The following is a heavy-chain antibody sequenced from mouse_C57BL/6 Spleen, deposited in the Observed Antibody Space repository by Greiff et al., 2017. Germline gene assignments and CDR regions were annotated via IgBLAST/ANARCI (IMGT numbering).Heavy chain of an antibody. V-gene: IGHV5-17*01. J-gene: IGHJ2*01. CDR2: ISSGSSTI. Sequence: EVQLVESGGGLVKPGGSLKLSCAASGFTFSDYGMHWVRQAPEKGLEWVAYISSGSSTIYYADTVKGRFTISSDNAKNTLFLQMTSLRSEDTAMYYCASLYYGYDGFDYWGQGTTLTVSS. CDR3: ASLYYGYDGFDY. CDR1: GFTFSDYG. D-gene: IGHD2-2*01.